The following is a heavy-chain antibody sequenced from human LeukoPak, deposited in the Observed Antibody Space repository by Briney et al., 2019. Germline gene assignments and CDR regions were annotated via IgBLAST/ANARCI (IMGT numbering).Heavy chain of an antibody. CDR2: INHSGST. CDR3: ARGLGNNHYYHTYYFDY. Sequence: SETLSLTCAVYGGSFSGYYWSWIRQPPGKGLEWIGEINHSGSTNYNPSLKCRVTISVDTSKNQFSLKLSSVTAADTAVYYCARGLGNNHYYHTYYFDYWGQGTLVTVSS. J-gene: IGHJ4*02. CDR1: GGSFSGYY. V-gene: IGHV4-34*01. D-gene: IGHD3-22*01.